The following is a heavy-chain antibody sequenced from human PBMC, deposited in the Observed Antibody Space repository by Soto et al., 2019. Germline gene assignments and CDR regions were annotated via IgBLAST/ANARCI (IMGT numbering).Heavy chain of an antibody. Sequence: QVQLVQSGAEVKKPGSSVKVSCKASGGTFSIYAISWVRQAPGQGLEWMGGIIPISGTANYAQKFQGRVTITADESTSTADMELSSLRSEDTAVYYCARSLEDIVVVPAAIPYYYYGMDVWGQGTTVTVSS. J-gene: IGHJ6*02. CDR1: GGTFSIYA. CDR3: ARSLEDIVVVPAAIPYYYYGMDV. V-gene: IGHV1-69*01. CDR2: IIPISGTA. D-gene: IGHD2-2*01.